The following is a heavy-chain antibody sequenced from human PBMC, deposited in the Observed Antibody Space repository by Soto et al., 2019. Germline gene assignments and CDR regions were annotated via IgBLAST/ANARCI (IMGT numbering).Heavy chain of an antibody. V-gene: IGHV4-59*01. D-gene: IGHD1-26*01. CDR2: IYYSGST. CDR3: ARDIGGATSWGFDP. CDR1: GGSISSYY. Sequence: QVQLQESGPGLVKPSETLSLTCTVSGGSISSYYWSWIRQPPGKGLEWIGYIYYSGSTNYNPSLTSRVTISVDTSKNPFALKLSSVTAADTAVYYWARDIGGATSWGFDPWGQGTLVTVSS. J-gene: IGHJ5*02.